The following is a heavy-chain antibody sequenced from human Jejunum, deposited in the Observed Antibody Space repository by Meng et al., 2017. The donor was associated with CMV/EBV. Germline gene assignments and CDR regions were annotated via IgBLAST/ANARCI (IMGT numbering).Heavy chain of an antibody. Sequence: TTDDSNWVRQAAGQGLEWMGWMNPNTGNTGYAQKFQGRVTITRNTSISTADMELSSLRSEDTAVYYCARGVPTYYYDSSAYYFDTWGQGTRVTVSS. D-gene: IGHD3-22*01. CDR3: ARGVPTYYYDSSAYYFDT. CDR1: TTDD. CDR2: MNPNTGNT. J-gene: IGHJ5*02. V-gene: IGHV1-8*03.